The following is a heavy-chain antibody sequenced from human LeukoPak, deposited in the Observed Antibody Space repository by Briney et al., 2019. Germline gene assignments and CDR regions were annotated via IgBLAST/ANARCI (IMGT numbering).Heavy chain of an antibody. D-gene: IGHD3-10*01. J-gene: IGHJ4*02. CDR1: GYTFTSYD. Sequence: ASVKVSCKASGYTFTSYDINWVRQATGQGLEWMGWMNPNSGNTGYAQKFQGRVTMTRNTSISTAYMELSSLRSEDTAVYYCARGRPSYGSGSYYNADYWGQGTLVTVSS. V-gene: IGHV1-8*01. CDR2: MNPNSGNT. CDR3: ARGRPSYGSGSYYNADY.